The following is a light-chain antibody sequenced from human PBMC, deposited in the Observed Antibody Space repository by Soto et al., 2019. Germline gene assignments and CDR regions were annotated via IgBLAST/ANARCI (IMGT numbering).Light chain of an antibody. CDR3: QQTYSTPFT. CDR1: QSISSY. J-gene: IGKJ3*01. V-gene: IGKV1-39*01. CDR2: AAS. Sequence: DIQMTQSPSSLSASVGDRVTITCRASQSISSYLNWYQQKPGKAPNLLIYAASSLQSGVPSRFSGSGSGTDFALTISSLQPEDFATYYCQQTYSTPFTFGPGTKVEIK.